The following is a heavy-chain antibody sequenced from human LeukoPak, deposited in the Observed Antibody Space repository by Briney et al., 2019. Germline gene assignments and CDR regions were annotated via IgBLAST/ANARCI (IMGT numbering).Heavy chain of an antibody. Sequence: GGSLRLSCAVSGFTFSSYAMSWVRQAPGKGLEWVSAISGSGGSTYYADSVKGRFTVSRDNSKNTLYLQMNSLRAEDTAVYYCAKELFRRTLGARVGRDPFDYWGQGTLVTVSS. D-gene: IGHD6-6*01. J-gene: IGHJ4*02. CDR3: AKELFRRTLGARVGRDPFDY. CDR2: ISGSGGST. CDR1: GFTFSSYA. V-gene: IGHV3-23*01.